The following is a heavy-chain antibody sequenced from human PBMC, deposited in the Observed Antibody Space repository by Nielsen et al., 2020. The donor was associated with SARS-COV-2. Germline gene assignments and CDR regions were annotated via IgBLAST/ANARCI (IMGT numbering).Heavy chain of an antibody. Sequence: GESLKISCAASGFTVSSYYINWVRQAPGKGLEWVSVIYSGGSSTYYADSVKGRFTISRDNSKNTLYLQMNSLRAEDTAVYYCAKDRGEITIFGVVPEWYFDLWGRGTLVTVSS. CDR2: IYSGGSST. CDR1: GFTVSSYY. D-gene: IGHD3-3*01. J-gene: IGHJ2*01. CDR3: AKDRGEITIFGVVPEWYFDL. V-gene: IGHV3-23*03.